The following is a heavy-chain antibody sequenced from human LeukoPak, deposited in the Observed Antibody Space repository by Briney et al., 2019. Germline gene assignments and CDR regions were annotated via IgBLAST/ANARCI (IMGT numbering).Heavy chain of an antibody. CDR1: GGSISSYY. CDR2: IYYSGST. Sequence: SETLSLTRTVSGGSISSYYWSWIRQPPGKGLEWIGYIYYSGSTNYNPSLKSRVTISVDTSKNQFSLKLSSVTAADTAVYYCARHARWLVPSDFDYWGQGTLVIVSS. D-gene: IGHD6-19*01. CDR3: ARHARWLVPSDFDY. J-gene: IGHJ4*02. V-gene: IGHV4-59*08.